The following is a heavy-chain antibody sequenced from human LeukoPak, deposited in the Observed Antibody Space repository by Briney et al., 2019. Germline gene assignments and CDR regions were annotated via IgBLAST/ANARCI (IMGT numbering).Heavy chain of an antibody. CDR3: ARQSEGFDY. Sequence: SETLSLTCTVSGGSISNYYWNWIRQPPGKGLEWIGYFYYGGSTDYSPPLKSRVTISVDTSKNQYSLELRSVTAADTAVYYCARQSEGFDYWGQGTLVTVSS. V-gene: IGHV4-59*08. CDR1: GGSISNYY. J-gene: IGHJ4*02. CDR2: FYYGGST.